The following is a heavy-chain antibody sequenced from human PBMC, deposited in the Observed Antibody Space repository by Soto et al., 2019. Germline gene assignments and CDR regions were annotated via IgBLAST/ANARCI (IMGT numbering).Heavy chain of an antibody. CDR1: GGSFTTFI. Sequence: QVQLVQSGPEVKKPGSSVRVSCKASGGSFTTFIVTWVRQAPGQGLEWMGRIIPVLNVEYYAQKFQGRLTITADKSTNTAYMELPSLTSADTAVYYCAKSGNPGSATPSSYGMDVWGLGTTVIVSS. CDR2: IIPVLNVE. V-gene: IGHV1-69*02. J-gene: IGHJ6*02. D-gene: IGHD2-15*01. CDR3: AKSGNPGSATPSSYGMDV.